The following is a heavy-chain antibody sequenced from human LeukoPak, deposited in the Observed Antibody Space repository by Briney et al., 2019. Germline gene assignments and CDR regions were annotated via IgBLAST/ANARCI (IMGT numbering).Heavy chain of an antibody. D-gene: IGHD1-26*01. Sequence: PSETLPLTRTVSGGSITSSSYYWGWIRQPPGKGLEWIGSVYYTGSTYYNPSLKSRVTISVDTSKNHFSLKLSPVTAADTAVYYCGSIVGATMFDNWGQGTLVTVYS. CDR3: GSIVGATMFDN. CDR1: GGSITSSSYY. CDR2: VYYTGST. V-gene: IGHV4-39*02. J-gene: IGHJ4*02.